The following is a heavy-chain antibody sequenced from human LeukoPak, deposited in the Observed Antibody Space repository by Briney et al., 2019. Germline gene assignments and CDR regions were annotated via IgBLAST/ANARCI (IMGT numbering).Heavy chain of an antibody. D-gene: IGHD3-22*01. Sequence: GSLRLSCAASGFTFSSYSMNWVRQAPGKGLEWVSSISSSSYIYYADSVKGRFTISRDNAKNSLYLQMNSLRAEDTAVYYCARDQVVPMYYFDYWGQGTLVTVSS. J-gene: IGHJ4*02. V-gene: IGHV3-21*01. CDR2: ISSSSYI. CDR3: ARDQVVPMYYFDY. CDR1: GFTFSSYS.